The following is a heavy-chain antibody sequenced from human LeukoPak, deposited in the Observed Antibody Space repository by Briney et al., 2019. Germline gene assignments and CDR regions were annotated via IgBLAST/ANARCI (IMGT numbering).Heavy chain of an antibody. CDR2: ISHSGST. CDR1: GGSFSGYY. J-gene: IGHJ4*02. Sequence: SETLSLTCAVYGGSFSGYYWSWIRQPPGKGLEWIGEISHSGSTNYNPSLKSRVTISVDTSKNQFSLKLSSVTAADTAVYHCARGRGVWYYYGSGSYYYFDYWGQGTLVTVSS. D-gene: IGHD3-10*01. CDR3: ARGRGVWYYYGSGSYYYFDY. V-gene: IGHV4-34*01.